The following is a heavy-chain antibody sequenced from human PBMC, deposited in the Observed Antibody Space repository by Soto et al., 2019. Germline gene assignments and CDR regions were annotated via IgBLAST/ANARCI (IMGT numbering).Heavy chain of an antibody. Sequence: QLQLQESGPGLVKPSETLSLTCTVSGGSISRSSYYWGWIRQPPGKGLEWIGSIYYSGSTYYNPSLKSRVTISVDTSKNQFSLKLSSVTAADTAVYYCARHEVSRWFDPWGQGTLVTVSS. CDR2: IYYSGST. V-gene: IGHV4-39*01. D-gene: IGHD3-22*01. CDR3: ARHEVSRWFDP. J-gene: IGHJ5*02. CDR1: GGSISRSSYY.